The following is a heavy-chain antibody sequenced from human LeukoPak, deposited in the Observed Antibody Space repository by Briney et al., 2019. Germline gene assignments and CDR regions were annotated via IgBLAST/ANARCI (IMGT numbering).Heavy chain of an antibody. J-gene: IGHJ3*02. D-gene: IGHD3-22*01. CDR3: AKAGVYYYDSSGYSWAFDI. CDR2: ISGSGGST. Sequence: GGSLRLSCAASGFTFSSYAMSWVGQAPGKGLEWVSAISGSGGSTYYADSVKGRFTISRDNSKNTLYLQMNSLRAEDTAVYYCAKAGVYYYDSSGYSWAFDIWGQGTMVTVSS. CDR1: GFTFSSYA. V-gene: IGHV3-23*01.